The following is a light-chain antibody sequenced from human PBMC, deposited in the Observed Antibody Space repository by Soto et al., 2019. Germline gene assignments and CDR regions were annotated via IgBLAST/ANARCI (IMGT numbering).Light chain of an antibody. CDR3: QQYGNSYT. Sequence: EMVLTQSPGTLSLSPGERATHSCRASQSVRSNYLAWYLQRPGQAPRLLIYGASTRATGIPDRFSGSGSGTDFTLTISRLEPEDFAVYYCQQYGNSYTFGQGTRLEIK. CDR1: QSVRSNY. J-gene: IGKJ5*01. V-gene: IGKV3-20*01. CDR2: GAS.